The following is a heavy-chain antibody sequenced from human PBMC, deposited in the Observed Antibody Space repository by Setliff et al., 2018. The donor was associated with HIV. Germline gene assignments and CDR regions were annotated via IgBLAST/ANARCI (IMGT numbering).Heavy chain of an antibody. CDR2: ISWNADFT. CDR1: GFVFNNYA. V-gene: IGHV3-9*01. J-gene: IGHJ6*03. CDR3: VKDGSLAGRYYHFMDV. Sequence: PGGSLRLSCEGSGFVFNNYAMYWVRQAPGKGLEWVSGISWNADFTAYAESTKGRFTISRDNARKSLYLQMNSLTTGDTALYYCVKDGSLAGRYYHFMDVWGKGTTVTVSS. D-gene: IGHD6-19*01.